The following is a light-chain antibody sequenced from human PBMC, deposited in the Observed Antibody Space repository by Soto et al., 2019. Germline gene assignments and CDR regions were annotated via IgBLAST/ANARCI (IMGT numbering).Light chain of an antibody. CDR1: STNNGAGYG. V-gene: IGLV1-40*01. CDR3: QSYDSSLSARWV. J-gene: IGLJ1*01. Sequence: VLPQQHSVSGVPGQRVRTSCIGSSTNNGAGYGVHWYQQHPGTAPKPLIVGNTIRPSGVPDRFSTSTASTSATLAITGLQAEDEGDYYGQSYDSSLSARWVFGTGTKVTVL. CDR2: GNT.